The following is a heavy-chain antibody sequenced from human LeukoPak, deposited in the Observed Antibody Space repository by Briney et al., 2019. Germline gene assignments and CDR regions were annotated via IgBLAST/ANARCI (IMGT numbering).Heavy chain of an antibody. CDR3: ASYSWRARVPGTIEYFQH. V-gene: IGHV5-51*01. Sequence: GESLKISCKGSGYSFTSYWIGWVRQMPGKGLEWMGIIYPGDSDTRYSPSFQGQVTISADKSISTAYLQWSSLKASDTAMYYCASYSWRARVPGTIEYFQHWGQGTLVTVSS. CDR1: GYSFTSYW. CDR2: IYPGDSDT. J-gene: IGHJ1*01. D-gene: IGHD2-21*01.